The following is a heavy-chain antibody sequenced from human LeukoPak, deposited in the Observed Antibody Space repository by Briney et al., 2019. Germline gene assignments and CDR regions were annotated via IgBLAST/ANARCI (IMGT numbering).Heavy chain of an antibody. J-gene: IGHJ4*02. D-gene: IGHD1-26*01. CDR1: GFTFEDYG. CDR3: ARRSVARATTGYYYDS. Sequence: RTGGSLRLSCEASGFTFEDYGMTWVRQRPGKGLEYVCEINWNGDNPVYENSLRGRFTISRDNAKNSVYLQMSSLRVDDTAFYYCARRSVARATTGYYYDSWGQGTLVTVSS. V-gene: IGHV3-20*04. CDR2: INWNGDNP.